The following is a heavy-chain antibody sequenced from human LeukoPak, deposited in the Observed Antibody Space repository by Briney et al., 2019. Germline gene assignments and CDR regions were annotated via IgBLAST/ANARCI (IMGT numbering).Heavy chain of an antibody. CDR1: GFTFTSSA. J-gene: IGHJ6*03. D-gene: IGHD6-13*01. CDR2: IVVGSGNT. V-gene: IGHV1-58*02. Sequence: GASVKVSCKASGFTFTSSAMQWVRQARGQRLEWIGWIVVGSGNTNYAQKFQERVTITRDMSTSTAYMELSSLRSEDTAVYYCARDRPAAAGRKWYYYYYYMDVWGKGTTVTVSS. CDR3: ARDRPAAAGRKWYYYYYYMDV.